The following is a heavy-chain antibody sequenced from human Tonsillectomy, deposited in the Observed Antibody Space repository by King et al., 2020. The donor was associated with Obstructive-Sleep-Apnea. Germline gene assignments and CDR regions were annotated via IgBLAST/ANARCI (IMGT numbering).Heavy chain of an antibody. CDR3: AKDAASYCGSTSCYASD. V-gene: IGHV3-9*01. CDR1: GFTFDDYA. D-gene: IGHD2-2*01. CDR2: ISWNRGSI. Sequence: VQLVESGGGLVQPGRSLRLSCAASGFTFDDYAMHWVRQVPGKGLEWVSSISWNRGSIDYADSVKGRFTISRDNAKNSLYLQMNSLRPEDTALYYCAKDAASYCGSTSCYASDWGQGTLVTVSS. J-gene: IGHJ4*02.